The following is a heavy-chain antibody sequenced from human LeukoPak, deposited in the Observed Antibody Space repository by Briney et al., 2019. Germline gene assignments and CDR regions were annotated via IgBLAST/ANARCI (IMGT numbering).Heavy chain of an antibody. CDR2: ISAYDAGT. D-gene: IGHD1-1*01. Sequence: ASVKVSCKASGYTFSSYGFGWLRQAPGQGLEWMGWISAYDAGTKYAQKFQDRVTMTTDTSTTTVYMELRSLTSDDTAMYYCARIADSHLLERFDNWGQGTLVTVSS. CDR1: GYTFSSYG. CDR3: ARIADSHLLERFDN. J-gene: IGHJ4*02. V-gene: IGHV1-18*01.